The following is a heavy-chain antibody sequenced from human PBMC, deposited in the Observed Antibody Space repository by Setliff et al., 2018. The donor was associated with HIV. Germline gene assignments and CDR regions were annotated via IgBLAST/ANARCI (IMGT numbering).Heavy chain of an antibody. CDR2: INPNTGGT. Sequence: ASVMVSCKASGYTFTGYYMHWVRQAPGQGLEWMGWINPNTGGTDYAQKFQGWVTMTRETSISTAHMELRRLKSDDAAVYYCARGRTNSSYYNFWSAYSSTMDVWGHGTTVTVSS. CDR1: GYTFTGYY. J-gene: IGHJ6*02. V-gene: IGHV1-2*04. CDR3: ARGRTNSSYYNFWSAYSSTMDV. D-gene: IGHD3-3*01.